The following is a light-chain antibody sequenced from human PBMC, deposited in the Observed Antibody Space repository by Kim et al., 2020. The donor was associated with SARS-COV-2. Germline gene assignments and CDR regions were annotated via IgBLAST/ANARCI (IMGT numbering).Light chain of an antibody. CDR3: QAWDSSTAV. Sequence: SPGKTATIPGCEDRLVDKNSCGNQQKPGQSPVLVIKQDRKRPSGIPERFSGANSGNTATLTSRGTQAMDEADYSCQAWDSSTAVFGGGTQLTVL. CDR1: RLVDKN. CDR2: QDR. V-gene: IGLV3-1*01. J-gene: IGLJ2*01.